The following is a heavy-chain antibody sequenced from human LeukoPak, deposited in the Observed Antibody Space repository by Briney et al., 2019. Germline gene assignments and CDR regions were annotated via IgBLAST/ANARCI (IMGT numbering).Heavy chain of an antibody. Sequence: PSETLSLTCTVSGGSISSHYWSWIRQSPGKGLEWIGYIYFSGYTNYNPSLKSRVTISVDTSKNQFSLRLSSVTAADTAVYYCARGEPRAQKDTYYNHYYYMDVWGKGTTVTVSS. CDR3: ARGEPRAQKDTYYNHYYYMDV. J-gene: IGHJ6*03. V-gene: IGHV4-59*11. CDR1: GGSISSHY. CDR2: IYFSGYT.